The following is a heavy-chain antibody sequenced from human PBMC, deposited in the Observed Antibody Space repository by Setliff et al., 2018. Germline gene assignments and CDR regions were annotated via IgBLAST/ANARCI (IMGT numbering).Heavy chain of an antibody. Sequence: ASAKVSCKASGYTFTSYGISWVRQAPGQGLEWMGWISAYNGNTNYAQKLQGRVTMTTDTSTSTAYMELRSLRSDDTAVYYCARDLVGYCSGGSCYDWDYWGQGTLVTVSS. CDR3: ARDLVGYCSGGSCYDWDY. V-gene: IGHV1-18*01. D-gene: IGHD2-15*01. CDR1: GYTFTSYG. J-gene: IGHJ4*02. CDR2: ISAYNGNT.